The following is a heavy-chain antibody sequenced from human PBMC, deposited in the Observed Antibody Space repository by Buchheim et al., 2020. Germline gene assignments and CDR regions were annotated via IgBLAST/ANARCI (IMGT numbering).Heavy chain of an antibody. J-gene: IGHJ6*02. CDR2: IYHSGST. Sequence: QVQLQESGPGLVKPSGTLSLTCAVSGGPISSSNWWSWVRQPPGKGLEWIGEIYHSGSTNYNPSLTSRVTISVDKSKNQFSLKLCSVTAADTAVYYCARFGYSGYDQPYYYYGMDVWGQGTT. CDR3: ARFGYSGYDQPYYYYGMDV. D-gene: IGHD5-12*01. V-gene: IGHV4-4*02. CDR1: GGPISSSNW.